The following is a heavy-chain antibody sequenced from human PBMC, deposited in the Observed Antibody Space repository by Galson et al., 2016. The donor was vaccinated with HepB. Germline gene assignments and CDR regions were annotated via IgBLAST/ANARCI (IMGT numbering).Heavy chain of an antibody. Sequence: QSGAEVKKPGESLKLSCKASGYNFNTYWIAWVRKMPGKGLEFMGMIYPADSDTRYSPSFQGQVTISADKSISTAYLQWSSLTASDTAMYYCASLDVVVTDNYYYAMDVWGHGTTVTVSS. D-gene: IGHD2-21*02. J-gene: IGHJ6*02. CDR1: GYNFNTYW. V-gene: IGHV5-51*01. CDR3: ASLDVVVTDNYYYAMDV. CDR2: IYPADSDT.